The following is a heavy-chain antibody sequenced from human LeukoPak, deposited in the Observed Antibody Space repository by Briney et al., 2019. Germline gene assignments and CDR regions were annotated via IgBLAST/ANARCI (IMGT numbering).Heavy chain of an antibody. CDR2: IYYSGSI. V-gene: IGHV4-39*01. Sequence: SETLSLTCTVSGGSISSSSYYWGWIRQPPGKGLEWIGSIYYSGSIYYNPSLKSRVTISVDTSKNQFSLKLSSVTAADTAVYYCARLADYSNFYYYYGMDVWGQGTTVTVSS. CDR1: GGSISSSSYY. D-gene: IGHD4-11*01. J-gene: IGHJ6*02. CDR3: ARLADYSNFYYYYGMDV.